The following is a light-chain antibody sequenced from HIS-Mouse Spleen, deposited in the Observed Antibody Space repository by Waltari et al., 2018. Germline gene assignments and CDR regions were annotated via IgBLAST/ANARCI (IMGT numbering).Light chain of an antibody. J-gene: IGKJ2*01. CDR3: QQYNNWPYT. CDR1: QSVSSN. V-gene: IGKV3-15*01. CDR2: GAS. Sequence: EIVMTQSPATLSVSLGERATLSCRASQSVSSNLAWYQQKPGQAPRLLSYGASTRATGIPARFSGSGSGTEFTLTISSMQSEDFAVYYCQQYNNWPYTFGQGTKLEIK.